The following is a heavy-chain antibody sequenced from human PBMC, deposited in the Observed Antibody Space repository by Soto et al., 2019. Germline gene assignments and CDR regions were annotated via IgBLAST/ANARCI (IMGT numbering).Heavy chain of an antibody. J-gene: IGHJ4*02. CDR1: GGSISSSSYY. CDR3: ASLPDWGSGSN. Sequence: QLQLQESGPGLVTPSETLSLTCTVSGGSISSSSYYWGWIRQPPGKGLEWIGSIYYSGSTYYNPALKRRVSISVDTSKNQFSLRLSSVTAADTAIYYCASLPDWGSGSNWGQGTVVTVSS. CDR2: IYYSGST. D-gene: IGHD3-10*01. V-gene: IGHV4-39*01.